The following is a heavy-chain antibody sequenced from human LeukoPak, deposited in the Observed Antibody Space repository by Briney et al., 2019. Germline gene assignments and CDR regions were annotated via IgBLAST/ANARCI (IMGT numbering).Heavy chain of an antibody. Sequence: GRSLRLSCAASGLTFRNYGMHWVRQAPGKGLEWVAIIYYDGSLKYYADSVKGRFTISKDNSKNTLYLEMNSLRGDDTAMYYCAKEGAASWDVDVWGKGTTVTVSS. J-gene: IGHJ6*04. CDR1: GLTFRNYG. V-gene: IGHV3-33*03. D-gene: IGHD3-3*02. CDR2: IYYDGSLK. CDR3: AKEGAASWDVDV.